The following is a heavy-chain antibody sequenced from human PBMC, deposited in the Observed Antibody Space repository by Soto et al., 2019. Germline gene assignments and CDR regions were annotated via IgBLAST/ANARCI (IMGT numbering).Heavy chain of an antibody. V-gene: IGHV3-30*03. J-gene: IGHJ4*02. CDR2: ISSDGSKK. D-gene: IGHD2-15*01. Sequence: QVQLVESGGGVVRPGRSLRLSCVASGFTFSNNGIHWVRQAPGKGLEWVAVISSDGSKKYYADSVKGRFTISRDNSKNTLYLQMNSLRAEDTAVYYCAMDLYGASSRFDYWGQGTLVTVSS. CDR3: AMDLYGASSRFDY. CDR1: GFTFSNNG.